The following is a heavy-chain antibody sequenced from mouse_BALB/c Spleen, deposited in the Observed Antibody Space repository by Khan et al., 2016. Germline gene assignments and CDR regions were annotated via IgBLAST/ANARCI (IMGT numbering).Heavy chain of an antibody. J-gene: IGHJ3*01. Sequence: EVQLQESGPGLVKPSQSLSLTCTATGYSITSDYAWNWIRQFPGNKLEWMGHISYSGSTSYNPSLKSRISITRDTSKNQFFLQFNSVTTEDTATXYCAIWLRQRNWFAYWGQGTLVTVSA. CDR1: GYSITSDYA. V-gene: IGHV3-2*02. CDR2: ISYSGST. D-gene: IGHD2-2*01. CDR3: AIWLRQRNWFAY.